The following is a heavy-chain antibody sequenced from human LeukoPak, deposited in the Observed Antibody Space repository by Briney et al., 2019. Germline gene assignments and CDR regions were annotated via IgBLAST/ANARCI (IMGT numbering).Heavy chain of an antibody. CDR2: ISAYNGNT. D-gene: IGHD3-10*01. J-gene: IGHJ5*02. CDR3: ARDASSLWFGELSWFDP. Sequence: ASVKVSCKASGYTFTSYGISWVRQAPGQVLEWMGWISAYNGNTNYAQKLQGRVTMTTDASTSTAYMELRSLRSDDTAVYYCARDASSLWFGELSWFDPWGQGTLVTVSS. CDR1: GYTFTSYG. V-gene: IGHV1-18*01.